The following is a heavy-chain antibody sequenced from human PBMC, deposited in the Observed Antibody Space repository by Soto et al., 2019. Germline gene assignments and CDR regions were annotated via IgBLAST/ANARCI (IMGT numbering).Heavy chain of an antibody. CDR1: GGTFSSYA. D-gene: IGHD2-2*01. J-gene: IGHJ6*02. CDR3: ARDPQDIVIVPAADYYYYGMYV. CDR2: LIPIFGTA. Sequence: ASVKVSCKASGGTFSSYAISWVRQAPGQGLEWMGGLIPIFGTANYAQKFQGRVTITADESTRTAYMELSSLRSEDTAVYYCARDPQDIVIVPAADYYYYGMYVWGQGTTVTVSS. V-gene: IGHV1-69*13.